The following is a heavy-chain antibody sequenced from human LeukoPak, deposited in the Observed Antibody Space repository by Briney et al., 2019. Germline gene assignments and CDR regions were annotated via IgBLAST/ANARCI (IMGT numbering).Heavy chain of an antibody. J-gene: IGHJ4*02. D-gene: IGHD3-22*01. CDR3: ARGSPMRD. CDR2: IYYSGST. V-gene: IGHV4-59*01. CDR1: RDSISSYY. Sequence: PSETLSLTCTVSRDSISSYYWSWIRQPPGKGLEWIGYIYYSGSTNYNPSLKSRVTISVDTSKNQFSLKLSSVTAADTAVYYCARGSPMRDWGQGTLVTVSS.